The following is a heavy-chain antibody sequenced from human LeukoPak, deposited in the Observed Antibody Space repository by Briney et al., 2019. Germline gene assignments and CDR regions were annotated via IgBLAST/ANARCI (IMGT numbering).Heavy chain of an antibody. Sequence: VASVKVSCKASGYTFTSYYIHWVRQAPGQGLEWMGIINPSGGSTSYAQKFQGRVTMTRDMSTSTVYMELSSLRSEDTAVYYCARAAYSSSWFLPRTLYYMDVWGKGTTVTVSS. CDR3: ARAAYSSSWFLPRTLYYMDV. CDR1: GYTFTSYY. V-gene: IGHV1-46*01. D-gene: IGHD6-13*01. CDR2: INPSGGST. J-gene: IGHJ6*03.